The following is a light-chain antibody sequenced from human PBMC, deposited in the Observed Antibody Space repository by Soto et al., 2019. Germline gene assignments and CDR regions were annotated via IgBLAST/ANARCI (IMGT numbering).Light chain of an antibody. V-gene: IGKV3-15*01. CDR1: QSVSSD. Sequence: EMVLTQSPATLSVSPGERVTLSCRASQSVSSDLAWYQQKPGQAPRLLIYGASTRATDIPARFSGSGSGTEFTLTINSLQSDDFGVYYCQEYNKRLWTFGTGTKVEIK. J-gene: IGKJ1*01. CDR2: GAS. CDR3: QEYNKRLWT.